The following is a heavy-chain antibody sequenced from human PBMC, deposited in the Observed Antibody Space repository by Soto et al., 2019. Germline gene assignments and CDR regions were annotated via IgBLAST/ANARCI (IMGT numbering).Heavy chain of an antibody. V-gene: IGHV4-59*01. J-gene: IGHJ4*02. CDR3: ARCRYSGSCYFDY. Sequence: QVQLQESGPGLVKPSETLSLTCTVSGGSISSYYWSWIRQPPVKGLEWIGYIYYSGSTNYNPSLKSRVTISVDTSKNQFSLKLSSVTAADTAVYYCARCRYSGSCYFDYWGQGTLVTVSS. D-gene: IGHD1-26*01. CDR1: GGSISSYY. CDR2: IYYSGST.